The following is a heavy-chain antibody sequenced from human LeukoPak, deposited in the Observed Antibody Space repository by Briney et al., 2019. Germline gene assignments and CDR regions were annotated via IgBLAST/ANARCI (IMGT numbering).Heavy chain of an antibody. V-gene: IGHV3-23*01. Sequence: QPGGSLRLSRAASGFTFSSYAMSWVRQAPGKGLEWVSAISGSGGSTYYADSVKGRFTISRDNSKNTLYLQMNSLRAEDTAVYYCAKIVVRGTHHMDVWGQGTTVTVSS. CDR1: GFTFSSYA. CDR3: AKIVVRGTHHMDV. D-gene: IGHD3-10*01. CDR2: ISGSGGST. J-gene: IGHJ6*02.